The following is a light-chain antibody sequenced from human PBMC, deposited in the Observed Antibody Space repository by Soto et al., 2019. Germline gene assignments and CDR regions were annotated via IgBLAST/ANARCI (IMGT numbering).Light chain of an antibody. J-gene: IGLJ3*02. CDR1: SSNIGSNY. V-gene: IGLV1-47*01. CDR3: AACDDSLSGPV. CDR2: RNN. Sequence: QSVLTQPPSASGTPGQRVTISCSGSSSNIGSNYVYWYQQLPGTAPKLLIYRNNQRPSGVPDRFSGSKSGTSASLAISGLRSEDEADYYCAACDDSLSGPVFGGGTQVTVL.